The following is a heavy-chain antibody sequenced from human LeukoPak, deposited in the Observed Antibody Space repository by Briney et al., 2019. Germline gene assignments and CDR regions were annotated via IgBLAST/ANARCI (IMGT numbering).Heavy chain of an antibody. CDR1: GYTFTSHD. D-gene: IGHD3-22*01. CDR2: MNPNSGYT. V-gene: IGHV1-8*01. Sequence: ASVKVSCKASGYTFTSHDINWVRQATGQGLEWMGWMNPNSGYTDYEQKFQGRVTMTRDTSTSTAYMELSSLRSEDTAVYYCARGGSSYNDEHEEFDYWGQGTVVTVSS. CDR3: ARGGSSYNDEHEEFDY. J-gene: IGHJ4*02.